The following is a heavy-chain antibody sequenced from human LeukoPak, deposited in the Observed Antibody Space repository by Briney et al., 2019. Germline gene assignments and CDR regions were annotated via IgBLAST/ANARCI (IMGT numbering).Heavy chain of an antibody. D-gene: IGHD3-22*01. CDR2: ISSSSSYI. V-gene: IGHV3-21*01. CDR3: ARGSLGYDSSGLGDYFDY. J-gene: IGHJ4*02. Sequence: PGGSLRLSCAASGFTFADYSMNWVRQAPGKGLEWVSSISSSSSYIYYADSLKGRFTISRDNSKNTLYLQMNSLRAEDTAVYYCARGSLGYDSSGLGDYFDYWGQGTLVTVSS. CDR1: GFTFADYS.